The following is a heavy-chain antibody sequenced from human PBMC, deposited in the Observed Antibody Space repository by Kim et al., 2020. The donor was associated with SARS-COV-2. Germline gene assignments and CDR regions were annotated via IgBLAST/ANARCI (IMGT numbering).Heavy chain of an antibody. CDR3: ARHRHGSSAFDF. Sequence: TNFTPALKCRVTISVDTSKKQFSLTLSSVSAADTAVYYCARHRHGSSAFDFWGQGTLVTVSS. J-gene: IGHJ4*02. V-gene: IGHV4-39*01. CDR2: T. D-gene: IGHD6-6*01.